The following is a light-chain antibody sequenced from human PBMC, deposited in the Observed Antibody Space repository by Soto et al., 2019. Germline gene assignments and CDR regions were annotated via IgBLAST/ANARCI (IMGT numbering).Light chain of an antibody. CDR2: GAS. CDR3: QQYNNWPRT. J-gene: IGKJ1*01. Sequence: EIVMTQSPATLSVSPGERATLSCGASQSVNNNLAWYQQKPGQAPRLLIYGASTRATGFPARFSGGGSGTEFTLTISSLQSEDFAVYYCQQYNNWPRTFGQGTKVDIK. CDR1: QSVNNN. V-gene: IGKV3-15*01.